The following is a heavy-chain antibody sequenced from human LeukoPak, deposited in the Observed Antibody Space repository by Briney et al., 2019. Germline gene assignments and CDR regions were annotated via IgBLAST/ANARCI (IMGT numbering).Heavy chain of an antibody. CDR2: INHSGST. Sequence: PSQTLSLTCTVSGGSISSGNYYWSWIRQPAGKGLEWIGEINHSGSTNYNPSLKSRVTISVDTSKNQFSLKLSSVTAADTAVYYCARGRRRRHFDYWGQGTLVTVSS. J-gene: IGHJ4*02. CDR1: GGSISSGNYY. D-gene: IGHD6-25*01. CDR3: ARGRRRRHFDY. V-gene: IGHV4-61*09.